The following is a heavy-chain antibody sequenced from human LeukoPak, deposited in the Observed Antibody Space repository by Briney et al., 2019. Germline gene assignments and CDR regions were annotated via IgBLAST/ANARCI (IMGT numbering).Heavy chain of an antibody. CDR3: ARERQSYGDYGLIGIHP. V-gene: IGHV4-31*03. CDR1: GGSISSGGYY. D-gene: IGHD4-17*01. Sequence: SETLSLTCTVSGGSISSGGYYWSWIRQHPGKGLEWIGYIYYSGSTYYNPSLKSRVTISVDTSKNQFSLKLSSVTAADTAVYYCARERQSYGDYGLIGIHPWGQGTLVTVSS. J-gene: IGHJ5*02. CDR2: IYYSGST.